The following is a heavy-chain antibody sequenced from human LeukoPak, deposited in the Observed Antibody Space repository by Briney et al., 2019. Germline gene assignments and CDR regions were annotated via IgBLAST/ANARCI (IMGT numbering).Heavy chain of an antibody. CDR1: GGTFSGYY. CDR2: INHSGST. Sequence: SETLSLTCAVYGGTFSGYYWSWIRQPPGKGLEWIGEINHSGSTNYNPSLKSRVTISVDTSKNQFSLKLSSVTDADSAVYSCARGSGYYYDSSGSGGWGQGTLVTVSS. V-gene: IGHV4-34*01. J-gene: IGHJ4*02. D-gene: IGHD3-22*01. CDR3: ARGSGYYYDSSGSGG.